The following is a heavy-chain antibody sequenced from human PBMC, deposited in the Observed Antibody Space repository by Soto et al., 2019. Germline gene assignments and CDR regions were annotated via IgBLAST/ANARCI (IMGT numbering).Heavy chain of an antibody. J-gene: IGHJ4*02. CDR3: AREGMEAYYYDSSGYQPTFDY. CDR2: ISYDGSNK. Sequence: QVQLVESGGGVVQPGRSLRLSCAASGFTFSSYAMHWVRQAPGKGLEWVAVISYDGSNKYYADSVKGRFTIYRDNSKNTLYLQMNSLRAEDTAVYYCAREGMEAYYYDSSGYQPTFDYWGQGTLFTVSS. D-gene: IGHD3-22*01. V-gene: IGHV3-30-3*01. CDR1: GFTFSSYA.